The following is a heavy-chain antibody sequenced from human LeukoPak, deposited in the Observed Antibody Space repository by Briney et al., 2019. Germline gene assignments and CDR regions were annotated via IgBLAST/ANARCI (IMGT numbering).Heavy chain of an antibody. J-gene: IGHJ4*02. D-gene: IGHD6-19*01. V-gene: IGHV3-66*01. Sequence: GGSLRLSCAVSGFTVSSKYMSWVRQAPGKGLEWVSVIYSGGTTYYPDSVKGRFSISRDNSKNTLYLQMNSLRVEDTAVYYCAKYSSGWYVQYYFDYWGQGTLVTVSS. CDR1: GFTVSSKY. CDR2: IYSGGTT. CDR3: AKYSSGWYVQYYFDY.